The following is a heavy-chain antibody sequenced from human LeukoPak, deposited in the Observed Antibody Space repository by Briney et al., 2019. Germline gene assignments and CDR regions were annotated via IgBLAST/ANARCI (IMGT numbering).Heavy chain of an antibody. Sequence: SETLSLTCAVYGGSFSGYYWSWIRQPPGKGLEWIGEINHSGSTNYNPSLKSRVTISVDTSKNQFSLKLSSVTAADTAVYYCASSPRQYSYGWLKPWFDPGGRETRVTVSS. V-gene: IGHV4-34*01. J-gene: IGHJ5*02. D-gene: IGHD5-18*01. CDR1: GGSFSGYY. CDR2: INHSGST. CDR3: ASSPRQYSYGWLKPWFDP.